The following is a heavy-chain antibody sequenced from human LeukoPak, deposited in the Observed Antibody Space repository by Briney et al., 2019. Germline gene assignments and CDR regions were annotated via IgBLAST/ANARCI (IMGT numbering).Heavy chain of an antibody. J-gene: IGHJ6*03. CDR2: ISSSSSYK. V-gene: IGHV3-21*01. Sequence: GGSLSLSCAASGFTFSSYSMNWVRQAPGKGLEWVSSISSSSSYKYYADSVKGRFTISRNNAKNSLYLQRNCLRAEDTAVYYCARVTVGYDSSGWKDYYYYMDVWGKGTTVTVSS. CDR3: ARVTVGYDSSGWKDYYYYMDV. D-gene: IGHD3-22*01. CDR1: GFTFSSYS.